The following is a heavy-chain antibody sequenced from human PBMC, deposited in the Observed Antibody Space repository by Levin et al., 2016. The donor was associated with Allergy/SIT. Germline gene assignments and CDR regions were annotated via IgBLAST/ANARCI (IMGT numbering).Heavy chain of an antibody. CDR3: ARWSSGYYAQYYFDY. V-gene: IGHV4-34*01. Sequence: SETLSLTCAVYGGSFSGYYWSWIRQPPGKGLEWIGEINHSGSTNYNPSLKSRVTISVDTSKNQFSLKLSSVTAADTAVYYCARWSSGYYAQYYFDYWGQGTLVTVSS. CDR1: GGSFSGYY. D-gene: IGHD3-22*01. J-gene: IGHJ4*02. CDR2: INHSGST.